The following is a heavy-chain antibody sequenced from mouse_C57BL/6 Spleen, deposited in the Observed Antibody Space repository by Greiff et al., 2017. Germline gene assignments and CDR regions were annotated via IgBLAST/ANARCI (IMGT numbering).Heavy chain of an antibody. D-gene: IGHD1-1*01. V-gene: IGHV14-3*01. J-gene: IGHJ4*01. CDR2: FDPANGNT. Sequence: VQLQQSVAELVRPGASVKLSCTASGFNINNTHMHWVKQKPEQGLEWIGRFDPANGNTKYAPKFQGKATLTADTSSNTAYLQLSSLTSEDTAIYYCALTTTGYYAMDYWGQGTSVTVSS. CDR3: ALTTTGYYAMDY. CDR1: GFNINNTH.